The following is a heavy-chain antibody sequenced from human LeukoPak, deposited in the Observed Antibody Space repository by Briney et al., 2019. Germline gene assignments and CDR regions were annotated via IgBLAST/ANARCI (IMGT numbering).Heavy chain of an antibody. CDR1: GFTFSSYS. V-gene: IGHV3-21*01. D-gene: IGHD6-13*01. CDR2: ISSSSSYI. J-gene: IGHJ4*02. Sequence: GGSLRLSCAASGFTFSSYSMNWVRQAPGKGLEWVSSISSSSSYIYYADSVKGRFTISRDNAKNSLYLQMNNLRAEDTAVYYCASQPYSSSWYRGDYWGQGTLVTVSS. CDR3: ASQPYSSSWYRGDY.